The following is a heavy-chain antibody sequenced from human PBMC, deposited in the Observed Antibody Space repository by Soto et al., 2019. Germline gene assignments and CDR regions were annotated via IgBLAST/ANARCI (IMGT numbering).Heavy chain of an antibody. Sequence: QVQLQESGPGLVQPSQTLSLTCTVSRGSISSGGYFWSWIRQPPGKGLEWIGNIFYSGTSYSNPSLKSRVTISVDTSKNQFSLRLSSVTAAYTAIYLCAIWVLYWGQGTLVTVSS. J-gene: IGHJ4*02. CDR2: IFYSGTS. CDR3: AIWVLY. CDR1: RGSISSGGYF. D-gene: IGHD5-18*01. V-gene: IGHV4-31*03.